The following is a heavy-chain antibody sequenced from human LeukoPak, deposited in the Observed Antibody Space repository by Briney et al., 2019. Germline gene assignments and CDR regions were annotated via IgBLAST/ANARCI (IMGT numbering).Heavy chain of an antibody. D-gene: IGHD3-10*01. CDR2: IYYSGNT. J-gene: IGHJ4*02. Sequence: PSETLSLTCAVSGGSISGSSYFWGWIRQPPGKGLEWIGSIYYSGNTYYNPSLKSRVTISVDTSKNQFSLKLSSVTAADTAVYYCARLKQGIDYWSQGTLVTVS. CDR3: ARLKQGIDY. V-gene: IGHV4-39*01. CDR1: GGSISGSSYF.